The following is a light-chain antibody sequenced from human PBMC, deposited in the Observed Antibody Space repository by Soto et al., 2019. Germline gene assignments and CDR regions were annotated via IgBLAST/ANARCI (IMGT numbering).Light chain of an antibody. CDR3: QQYAGSQWT. J-gene: IGKJ1*01. Sequence: EIVLTQSPGTLSLSPGERATLSCRASETVRNNYLAWYQQKPGQPPRLHIYDAFSRATGIPDRFSGSGSGTDFTLTISRLEPEDFAVYYWQQYAGSQWTFGQGTKVEI. CDR1: ETVRNNY. CDR2: DAF. V-gene: IGKV3-20*01.